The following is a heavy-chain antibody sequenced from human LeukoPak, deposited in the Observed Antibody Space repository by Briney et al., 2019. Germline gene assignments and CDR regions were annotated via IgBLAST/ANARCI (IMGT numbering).Heavy chain of an antibody. CDR2: ISAYNGNT. CDR3: ARAMVTSINYYYGMDV. V-gene: IGHV1-18*01. Sequence: ASVKVSCKASGYTFTSYGISWVRQAPGQGLEWKGWISAYNGNTNYAQKLQGRVTMTTDTSTSTAYMELRSLRSDDTAVYYCARAMVTSINYYYGMDVWGQGTTVTVSS. CDR1: GYTFTSYG. J-gene: IGHJ6*02. D-gene: IGHD5-18*01.